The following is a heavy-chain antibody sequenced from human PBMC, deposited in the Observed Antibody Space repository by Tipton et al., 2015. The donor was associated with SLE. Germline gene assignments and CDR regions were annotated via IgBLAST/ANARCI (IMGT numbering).Heavy chain of an antibody. V-gene: IGHV4-31*03. J-gene: IGHJ6*02. CDR1: GGSISSGGYY. CDR3: ARRRVDYYGMGV. CDR2: IYYSGST. Sequence: TLSLTCTVSGGSISSGGYYWSWIRQHPGKGLEWIGYIYYSGSTYYNPSLKSRVTISVDTSKNQFSLKLSSVTAADTAVYYCARRRVDYYGMGVWGQGTTVTISS. D-gene: IGHD2-15*01.